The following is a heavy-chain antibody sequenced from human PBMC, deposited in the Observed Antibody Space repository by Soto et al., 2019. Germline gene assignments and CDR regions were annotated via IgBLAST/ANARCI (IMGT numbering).Heavy chain of an antibody. CDR2: ISWDGGST. V-gene: IGHV3-43*01. D-gene: IGHD2-15*01. Sequence: GGSLRLSCAASGFTFDDYTMHWVRQAPGKGLEWVSLISWDGGSTYYADSVKGRFTISRDNSKNSLYLQMNSLRTEDTALYYCAKEASPSFSYCSGGSCHRELYYYYGMDVWGQGTTVTVSS. CDR1: GFTFDDYT. J-gene: IGHJ6*02. CDR3: AKEASPSFSYCSGGSCHRELYYYYGMDV.